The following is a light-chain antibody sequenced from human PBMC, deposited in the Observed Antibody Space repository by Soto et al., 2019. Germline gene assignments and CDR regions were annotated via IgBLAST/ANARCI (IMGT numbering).Light chain of an antibody. V-gene: IGLV2-23*01. CDR1: SSDVGSYNL. Sequence: QSALTQPASVSGSPGQSITISCTGTSSDVGSYNLVSWYQQHPGKAPKLMIYEGSKRPSGVSNRFSGSKSGNTASLTISGLQAEDEADYYCAAWDDSLNGRGVVFGGGTKVTVL. J-gene: IGLJ2*01. CDR2: EGS. CDR3: AAWDDSLNGRGVV.